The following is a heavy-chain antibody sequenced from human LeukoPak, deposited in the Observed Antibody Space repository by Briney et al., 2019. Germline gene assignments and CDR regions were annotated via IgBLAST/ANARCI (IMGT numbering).Heavy chain of an antibody. V-gene: IGHV3-7*01. J-gene: IGHJ4*02. CDR1: GFTFSSYW. CDR3: AREGDGYNLEY. CDR2: IKRDGSEK. D-gene: IGHD5-24*01. Sequence: GGSLRLSCAASGFTFSSYWMSWVRQAPGKGLEWVANIKRDGSEKYYVDSVKGRFTISRDNAKNSLYLQLNILRAEDTAVYYCAREGDGYNLEYWGQGTLVTVSS.